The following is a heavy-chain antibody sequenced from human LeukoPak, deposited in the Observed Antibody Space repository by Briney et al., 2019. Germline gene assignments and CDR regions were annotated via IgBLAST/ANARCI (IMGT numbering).Heavy chain of an antibody. CDR3: ARDLSATWYSLGY. D-gene: IGHD2-21*02. J-gene: IGHJ4*02. CDR1: GLSNADYG. CDR2: IDWSGAAS. Sequence: PGGSLRLSCVGAGLSNADYGMSWVRQVPGKGLEWVSGIDWSGAASEYADSVKGRFTISRDNAKNSLYLQMNTLRPEDTGVYYCARDLSATWYSLGYWGPGTLVTVSS. V-gene: IGHV3-20*04.